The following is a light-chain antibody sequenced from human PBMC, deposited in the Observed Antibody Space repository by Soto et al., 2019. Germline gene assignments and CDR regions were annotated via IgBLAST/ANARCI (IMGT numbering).Light chain of an antibody. J-gene: IGLJ2*01. CDR3: SSYTSSSTV. CDR2: EVS. Sequence: QSALTQPPSVSGSPGQSVTISCTGTSSDVGSYNRVSWYQQPPVTAPKLLIYEVSNRPSGVPDRFSGSKSGNTASLTISGLQAEDEADYYCSSYTSSSTVFGGGTKLTVL. V-gene: IGLV2-18*02. CDR1: SSDVGSYNR.